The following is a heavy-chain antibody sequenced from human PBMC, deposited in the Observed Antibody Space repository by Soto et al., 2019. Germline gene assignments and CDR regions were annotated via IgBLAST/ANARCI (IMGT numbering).Heavy chain of an antibody. CDR3: AKSLVFVDPAYMDV. CDR1: GGSFISYI. CDR2: SIPIQGRA. J-gene: IGHJ6*03. D-gene: IGHD2-21*01. Sequence: QVQLVQSGAEVRKPGSSVKVSCEASGGSFISYIFTWVRQAPGQGLEWMGRSIPIQGRADSALKFQDRVTITADRSTQTVYMELSSLRPEDTALYYCAKSLVFVDPAYMDVWGKGTTVTVSS. V-gene: IGHV1-69*02.